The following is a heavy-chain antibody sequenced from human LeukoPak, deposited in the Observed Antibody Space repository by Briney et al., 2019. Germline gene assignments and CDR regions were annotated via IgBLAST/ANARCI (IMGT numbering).Heavy chain of an antibody. J-gene: IGHJ4*02. CDR1: GGSFSGYY. D-gene: IGHD2-15*01. Sequence: PSETLSLTCAVYGGSFSGYYWSWIRQPPGKGLEWIGEINHSGSTNYNPSLKSRVIISVDTSKNQFSLKLSSVTAADTAVYYCARTPYSRSFVDYWGQGTLVTVSS. CDR3: ARTPYSRSFVDY. CDR2: INHSGST. V-gene: IGHV4-34*01.